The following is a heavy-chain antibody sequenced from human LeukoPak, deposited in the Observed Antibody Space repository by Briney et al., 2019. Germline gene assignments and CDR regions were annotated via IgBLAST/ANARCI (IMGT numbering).Heavy chain of an antibody. CDR1: GGSISSGGYS. D-gene: IGHD6-19*01. CDR3: ARADSSGWLAVGYFDY. V-gene: IGHV4-30-2*01. CDR2: IYHSGST. Sequence: SETLSLTCAVSGGSISSGGYSWSWIRQPPGKGLEWIGYIYHSGSTYYNPSLKSRVTISVDRSKNQFSLKLSSVTAADTAVYYCARADSSGWLAVGYFDYWGQGTLVTVSS. J-gene: IGHJ4*02.